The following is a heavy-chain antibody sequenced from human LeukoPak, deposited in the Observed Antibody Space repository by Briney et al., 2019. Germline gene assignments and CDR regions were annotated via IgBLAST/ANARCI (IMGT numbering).Heavy chain of an antibody. D-gene: IGHD4-11*01. CDR3: ARDPDVGTVALDDAFDI. J-gene: IGHJ3*02. V-gene: IGHV3-21*01. Sequence: GGSLRLSCEASGFTFSTYNMNWVRQAPGKGLEWVSSISSSSSYIYYADSVKGRFTISRDNSKNTLYLQMNSLRAEDTAVYYCARDPDVGTVALDDAFDIWGQGTMVTVSS. CDR2: ISSSSSYI. CDR1: GFTFSTYN.